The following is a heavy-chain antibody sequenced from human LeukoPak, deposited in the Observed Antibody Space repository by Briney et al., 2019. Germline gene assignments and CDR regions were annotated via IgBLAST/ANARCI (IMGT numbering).Heavy chain of an antibody. Sequence: GRSLRLSCAASGFTFSSYGMHWVRQAPGKGLEWVAVISYDGSNKYYADSVKGRFTISRDNSKNTLYLQMNSLRAEDTAVYYCARDIVVVVAADYYYYYGMDVWGQGTTVTVSS. CDR1: GFTFSSYG. J-gene: IGHJ6*02. D-gene: IGHD2-15*01. CDR3: ARDIVVVVAADYYYYYGMDV. V-gene: IGHV3-30*03. CDR2: ISYDGSNK.